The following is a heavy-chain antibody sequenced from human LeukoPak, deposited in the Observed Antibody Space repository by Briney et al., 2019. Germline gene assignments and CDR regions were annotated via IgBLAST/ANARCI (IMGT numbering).Heavy chain of an antibody. V-gene: IGHV3-30-3*01. CDR3: ARDQGALAVAGTSWFDP. J-gene: IGHJ5*02. CDR1: GFTFNKYA. CDR2: VSYLGNDK. Sequence: GGSLRLSCAASGFTFNKYAMHWVRQAPGKGLEWVAVVSYLGNDKFYADSVKGRFTISKDNSKNALYLQMNSLRAEDTAMYYCARDQGALAVAGTSWFDPWGQGTLVTVSS. D-gene: IGHD6-19*01.